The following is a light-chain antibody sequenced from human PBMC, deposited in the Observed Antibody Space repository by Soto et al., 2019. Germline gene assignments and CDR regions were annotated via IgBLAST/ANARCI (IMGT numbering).Light chain of an antibody. V-gene: IGKV3-20*01. J-gene: IGKJ1*01. CDR1: QSVHKWF. Sequence: EIVLTQSPATLSLSPGDRATLSCRASQSVHKWFFAWYQQRPGQAPRLLIHGTSKRAPGIPDRFSGSGSGTDFTLTISRLEPEDFSVYYCQQFDSSSPTFGQGTKVDIK. CDR3: QQFDSSSPT. CDR2: GTS.